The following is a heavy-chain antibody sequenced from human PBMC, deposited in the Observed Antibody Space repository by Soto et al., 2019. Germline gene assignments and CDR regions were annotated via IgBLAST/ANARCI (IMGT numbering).Heavy chain of an antibody. D-gene: IGHD3-22*01. Sequence: VGSLRLSCAASGFIFSRYEMNWVRQAPGKGLEWVSYINTRGNIILYADSVKGRFTISRDNAENSLYLQMNSLRAEDTAVYYCARDIDYYDSSGYQDIWGQGTLVTVSS. J-gene: IGHJ4*02. CDR1: GFIFSRYE. V-gene: IGHV3-48*03. CDR3: ARDIDYYDSSGYQDI. CDR2: INTRGNII.